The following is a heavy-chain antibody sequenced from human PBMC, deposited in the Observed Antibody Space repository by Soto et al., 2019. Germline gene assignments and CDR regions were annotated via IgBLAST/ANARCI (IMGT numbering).Heavy chain of an antibody. CDR3: ARDYGDYVPRNDY. V-gene: IGHV3-48*01. J-gene: IGHJ4*02. D-gene: IGHD4-17*01. CDR1: GFTFSSYS. CDR2: ISSSDINI. Sequence: EVQLVESGGGAIQPGGSLRLSCAASGFTFSSYSMNWVRQAPGKGLEWISYISSSDINIYYADSVKGRFTISRDIAKISLYLQMNSLRAEDTAVYYCARDYGDYVPRNDYWGQGTLVTVSS.